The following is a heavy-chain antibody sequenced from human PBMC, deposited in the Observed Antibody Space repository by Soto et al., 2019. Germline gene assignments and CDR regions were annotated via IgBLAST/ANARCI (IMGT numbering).Heavy chain of an antibody. V-gene: IGHV4-59*01. Sequence: SETLSLTCAVSGDSINNSYWSWIRQPPGKRLEWIGDILYTGTTTYNPSLESRVTMSVDTSKNQFSLKLNSVDAADTAVYYCAKYRRTEAEGFTLDYWGRGILVTVSS. D-gene: IGHD6-13*01. CDR3: AKYRRTEAEGFTLDY. CDR2: ILYTGTT. J-gene: IGHJ4*02. CDR1: GDSINNSY.